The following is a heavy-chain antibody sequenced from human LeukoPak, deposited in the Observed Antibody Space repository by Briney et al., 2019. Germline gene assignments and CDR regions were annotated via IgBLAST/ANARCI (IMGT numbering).Heavy chain of an antibody. Sequence: GASVKVSCKASGYTFTSYGISWVRQAPGQGLEWMGWISAYNGNTNYAQKLQGRVTMTTDTSTSTAYMELRSLRSDDTAVYYCARERGQLVPQPLDYWGQGTLVTASS. J-gene: IGHJ4*02. CDR3: ARERGQLVPQPLDY. CDR1: GYTFTSYG. D-gene: IGHD6-13*01. CDR2: ISAYNGNT. V-gene: IGHV1-18*01.